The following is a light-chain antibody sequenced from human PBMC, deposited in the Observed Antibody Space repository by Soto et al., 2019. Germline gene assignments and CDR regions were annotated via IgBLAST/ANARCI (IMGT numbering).Light chain of an antibody. CDR1: QDISNF. Sequence: DIKMTQSPSSLSASVGDRITITCRASQDISNFLAWFQQKPGKAPKSLIYEASNLQSGVPPKFSGSASGTDFTLTINSLQPEDFATYYCQQYHSYPPTFGQGTKVEI. V-gene: IGKV1-16*02. CDR3: QQYHSYPPT. CDR2: EAS. J-gene: IGKJ1*01.